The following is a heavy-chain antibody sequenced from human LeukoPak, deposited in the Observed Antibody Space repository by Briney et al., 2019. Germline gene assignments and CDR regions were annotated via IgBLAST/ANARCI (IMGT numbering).Heavy chain of an antibody. CDR2: INSDGSST. D-gene: IGHD3-10*01. V-gene: IGHV3-74*01. CDR3: AREISITMVRGVRGRYMDV. Sequence: PGGSLRLSCAASGFTFSSYWMHWVRQAPGKGLVWVSRINSDGSSTSYADSVKGRFTISRDNAKNTLYLQMKSLRAEDTAVYYCAREISITMVRGVRGRYMDVWGKGTTVTISS. CDR1: GFTFSSYW. J-gene: IGHJ6*03.